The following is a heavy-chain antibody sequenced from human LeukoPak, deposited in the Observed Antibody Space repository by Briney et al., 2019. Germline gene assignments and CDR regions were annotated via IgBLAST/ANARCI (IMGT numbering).Heavy chain of an antibody. CDR3: ARDKGPYSSGWYDADY. CDR1: GGTFSSYA. V-gene: IGHV1-69*05. CDR2: IIPIFGTA. J-gene: IGHJ4*02. D-gene: IGHD6-19*01. Sequence: SVKVSCKASGGTFSSYAISWVRQAPGQGLEWMGGIIPIFGTANYAQKFQGRVTITTDESTSTAYMELSSLRSEDTAVYYCARDKGPYSSGWYDADYWGQGTLVTVSS.